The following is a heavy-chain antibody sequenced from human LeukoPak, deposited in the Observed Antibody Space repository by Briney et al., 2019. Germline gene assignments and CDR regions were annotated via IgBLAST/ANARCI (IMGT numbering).Heavy chain of an antibody. Sequence: ASVKVSCKASGGTFSSYATSWVRQAPGQGLEWMGGIIPIFGTANYAQKFQGRVTITADESTSTAYMELSSLRSEDTAVYYCAGTKSRRYCSGGSCIHFDYWGQGTLVTVSS. CDR2: IIPIFGTA. CDR3: AGTKSRRYCSGGSCIHFDY. CDR1: GGTFSSYA. V-gene: IGHV1-69*13. J-gene: IGHJ4*02. D-gene: IGHD2-15*01.